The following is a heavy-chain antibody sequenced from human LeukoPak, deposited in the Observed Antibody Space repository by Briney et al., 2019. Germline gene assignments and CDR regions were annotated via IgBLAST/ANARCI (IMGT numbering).Heavy chain of an antibody. V-gene: IGHV4-38-2*02. Sequence: PSETLSLTCTVSGYSISSVYYWGWIRQPPGKGLEWIGNIYHSGSTYYNPSLKSRVTISADTSKNQFSLQLTSVTAADTAVYYCASLGSNDYWGQGTLVTVSS. CDR2: IYHSGST. CDR3: ASLGSNDY. J-gene: IGHJ4*02. D-gene: IGHD2-15*01. CDR1: GYSISSVYY.